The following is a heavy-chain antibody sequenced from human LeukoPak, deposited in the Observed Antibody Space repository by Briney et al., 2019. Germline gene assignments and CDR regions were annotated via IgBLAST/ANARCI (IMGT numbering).Heavy chain of an antibody. Sequence: GGSLRLSCAASGFTFDDYAMHWVRQAPGKGLEWVSGISWNSGSIGYADSVKGRFTISRDNAKNSLYLQMNSLKAEDTALYYCAKDISYGSSPNFDYWGQGTLVTVSS. CDR3: AKDISYGSSPNFDY. J-gene: IGHJ4*02. D-gene: IGHD5-18*01. CDR2: ISWNSGSI. V-gene: IGHV3-9*01. CDR1: GFTFDDYA.